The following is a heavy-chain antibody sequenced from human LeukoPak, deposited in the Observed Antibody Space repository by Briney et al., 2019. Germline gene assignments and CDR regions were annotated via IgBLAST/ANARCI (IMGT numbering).Heavy chain of an antibody. CDR3: ARGREYCSSTSCFHKYNWFDP. J-gene: IGHJ5*02. Sequence: GASVKVSCKASGYTFTSNYIHWVRQAPGQGLEWMGMIYPRDGNTGYAQKFQGRVTMTRNTSISTAYMELSSLRSEDTAVYYCARGREYCSSTSCFHKYNWFDPWGQGTLVTVSS. V-gene: IGHV1-8*02. CDR2: IYPRDGNT. CDR1: GYTFTSNY. D-gene: IGHD2-2*01.